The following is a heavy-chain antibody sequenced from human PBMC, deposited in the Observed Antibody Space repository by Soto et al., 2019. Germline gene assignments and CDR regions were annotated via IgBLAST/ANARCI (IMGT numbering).Heavy chain of an antibody. CDR2: VDPSDSSP. D-gene: IGHD3-16*01. J-gene: IGHJ5*02. V-gene: IGHV5-10-1*04. CDR1: GYIFTNYW. Sequence: GEALKISCRASGYIFTNYWITWLRQMPGQGRERMGTVDPSDSSPVYSPSCQGQVNISVAEAINTVYLHWGSLTASDTAIYYCARRSDEGGGWFDPWGQGTLVTVSS. CDR3: ARRSDEGGGWFDP.